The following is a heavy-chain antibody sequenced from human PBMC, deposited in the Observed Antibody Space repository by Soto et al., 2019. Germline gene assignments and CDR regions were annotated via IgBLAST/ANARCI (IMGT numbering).Heavy chain of an antibody. CDR1: GGSIAGGDYD. CDR3: ARGYYESSDYYVGSPAFEY. V-gene: IGHV4-30-4*01. J-gene: IGHJ4*02. Sequence: TLSLTYTVFGGSIAGGDYDWAWIRQPPGRGLEWIGYIYSSGTTYYNPSLKGRLTISLAQSQVSLKLTSVTATDTGVYYCARGYYESSDYYVGSPAFEYWGQGARVTVSS. D-gene: IGHD3-22*01. CDR2: IYSSGTT.